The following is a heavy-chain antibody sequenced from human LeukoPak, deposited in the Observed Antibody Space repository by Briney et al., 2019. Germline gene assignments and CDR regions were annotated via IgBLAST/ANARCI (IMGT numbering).Heavy chain of an antibody. CDR3: ARAKGVLLRFGDQRAFDI. D-gene: IGHD3-10*01. CDR2: INPNSGGT. Sequence: ASVKVSCKASGYTFTGYYMHWVRQAPGQGLEWMGWINPNSGGTNYAQKFQGRVTMTRDTSISTAYMELSRLRSDDTAVYYCARAKGVLLRFGDQRAFDIWGQGTMVTVSS. CDR1: GYTFTGYY. J-gene: IGHJ3*02. V-gene: IGHV1-2*02.